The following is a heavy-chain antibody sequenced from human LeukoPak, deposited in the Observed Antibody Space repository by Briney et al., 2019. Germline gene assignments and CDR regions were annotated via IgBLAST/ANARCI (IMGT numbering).Heavy chain of an antibody. J-gene: IGHJ4*02. V-gene: IGHV4-4*09. D-gene: IGHD6-6*01. CDR3: ARLTRLSTSPDRYYLDY. CDR1: GDSISSYY. CDR2: IHTGGGT. Sequence: SETLSLTCTVSGDSISSYYWSWIWQPPGKGLEWIGYIHTGGGTSYIPSLKGRVTISIDTSKNQFSLKLSSVTAADSAVYYCARLTRLSTSPDRYYLDYWGQGTLVTVSS.